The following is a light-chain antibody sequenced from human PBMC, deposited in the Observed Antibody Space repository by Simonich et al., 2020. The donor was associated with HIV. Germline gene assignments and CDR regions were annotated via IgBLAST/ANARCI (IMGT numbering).Light chain of an antibody. CDR2: LGS. J-gene: IGKJ3*01. CDR1: QSLLHSNGYNY. Sequence: DIVMTQSPLSLPVTPGEPASISCRSSQSLLHSNGYNYLNCYLQKPGQSPQVLIYLGSNRASGVPDRFSGRGSGTDFTLKISRVEAEDVGVYYCMQALQTPFTFGPGTKVDIK. CDR3: MQALQTPFT. V-gene: IGKV2-28*01.